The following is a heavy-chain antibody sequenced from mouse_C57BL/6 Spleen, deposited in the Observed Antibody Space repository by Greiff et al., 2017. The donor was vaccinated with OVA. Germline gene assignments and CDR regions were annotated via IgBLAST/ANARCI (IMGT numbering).Heavy chain of an antibody. CDR1: GFTFSSYA. CDR3: ARDLTGTAWFAY. J-gene: IGHJ3*01. Sequence: EVQRVESGGGLVKPGGSLKLSCAASGFTFSSYAMSWVRQTPEKRLEWVATISDGGSYTYYPDNVKGRFTISRDNAKNNLYLQISHLKSEDTAMYYCARDLTGTAWFAYWGQGTLVTVSA. V-gene: IGHV5-4*01. CDR2: ISDGGSYT. D-gene: IGHD4-1*01.